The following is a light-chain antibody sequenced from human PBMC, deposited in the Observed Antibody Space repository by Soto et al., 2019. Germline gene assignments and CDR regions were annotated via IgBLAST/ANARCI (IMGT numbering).Light chain of an antibody. CDR1: QTVSSY. CDR3: QQRSDWPST. V-gene: IGKV3-11*01. Sequence: EIVLTQSPATLSLSPGDRATLSCRASQTVSSYLAWYQQKPGQAPRLLIYDASSRATGIPARFSGSGSGTDFTLTITSLEPEDFALYYCQQRSDWPSTFGRGTKVEIK. CDR2: DAS. J-gene: IGKJ4*01.